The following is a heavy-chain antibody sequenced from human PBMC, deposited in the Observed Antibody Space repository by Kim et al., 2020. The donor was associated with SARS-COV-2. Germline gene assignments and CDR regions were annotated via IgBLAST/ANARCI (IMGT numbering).Heavy chain of an antibody. CDR3: TRGSGSPYYFDF. D-gene: IGHD3-10*01. CDR1: GFSFSNYG. CDR2: LRGSDGAT. V-gene: IGHV3-23*01. Sequence: GGSLRLSCAASGFSFSNYGMTWVRQAPGRGLECVSTLRGSDGATYYTASVRGRFTISRDNSKNTLFLQMNSLRVEDTAVYYCTRGSGSPYYFDFWGRGTLVTVSS. J-gene: IGHJ4*02.